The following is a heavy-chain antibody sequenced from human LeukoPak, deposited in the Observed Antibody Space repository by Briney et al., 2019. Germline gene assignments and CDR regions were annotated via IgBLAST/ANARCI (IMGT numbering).Heavy chain of an antibody. J-gene: IGHJ6*02. V-gene: IGHV3-23*01. CDR3: ARAGSGNRWANYGMDA. D-gene: IGHD1-1*01. Sequence: GGSLRLSCAASGFTFSSSAMSWVRQVPGKGLEWVSGISASGGSTSYADSVKGRFTISRENAKNSLYLQMNSLRVGDTAVYYCARAGSGNRWANYGMDAWGQGTTVIVSS. CDR2: ISASGGST. CDR1: GFTFSSSA.